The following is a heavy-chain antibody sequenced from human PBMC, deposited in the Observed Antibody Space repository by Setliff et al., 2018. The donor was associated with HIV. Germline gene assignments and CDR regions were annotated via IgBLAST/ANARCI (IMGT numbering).Heavy chain of an antibody. CDR1: GGTFSSYA. J-gene: IGHJ6*03. D-gene: IGHD3-10*01. CDR3: ARDNYPSGSLERYYYYYMDV. Sequence: SVKVSCKASGGTFSSYAISWVRQAPGQGLEWMGGIIPIFGTANYEQKFQGRVTITTDESTSTAYMELSSLRSEDTAVYYCARDNYPSGSLERYYYYYMDVWGKGTTVTVSS. CDR2: IIPIFGTA. V-gene: IGHV1-69*05.